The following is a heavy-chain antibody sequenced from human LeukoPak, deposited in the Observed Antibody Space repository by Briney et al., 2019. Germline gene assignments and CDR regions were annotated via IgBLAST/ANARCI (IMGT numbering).Heavy chain of an antibody. CDR1: GFTFRSYA. CDR3: AKGRYDIT. D-gene: IGHD3-22*01. J-gene: IGHJ5*02. CDR2: ISGIGGKT. Sequence: GGSLRLSCAASGFTFRSYAMHWVRQAPGKGLEWVSGISGIGGKTYYADSVKGRFTISRDNSKNTLYLQMNSLRAEDTAVYYCAKGRYDITWGQGTLVTVSS. V-gene: IGHV3-23*01.